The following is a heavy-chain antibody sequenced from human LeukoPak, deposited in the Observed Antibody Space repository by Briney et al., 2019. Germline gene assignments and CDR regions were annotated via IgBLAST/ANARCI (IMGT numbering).Heavy chain of an antibody. D-gene: IGHD3-22*01. Sequence: GGSLRLSCAASGFTVSTNYMTWVRQAPGKGLEWVSVIYKDGRTFYADSVKGRFTISRDNSKNTVYLQMNSLRAEDTAVYYCAKSLTYYHENSDSIWGQGTLVTVSS. CDR3: AKSLTYYHENSDSI. CDR2: IYKDGRT. V-gene: IGHV3-53*01. J-gene: IGHJ4*02. CDR1: GFTVSTNY.